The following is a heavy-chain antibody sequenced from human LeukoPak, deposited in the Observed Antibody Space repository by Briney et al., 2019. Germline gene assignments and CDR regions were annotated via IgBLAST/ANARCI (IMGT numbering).Heavy chain of an antibody. D-gene: IGHD5-18*01. V-gene: IGHV3-23*01. CDR2: INGGGSS. CDR3: AKAQGYNYGDRIDY. CDR1: GLTFDNYA. J-gene: IGHJ4*02. Sequence: GGSLSLPCAPSGLTFDNYAVLWLRQAPGKGLEWVSFINGGGSSYYADSVKGRFTVSRDNSKNTLYLQMNSLRDEDTAVYYCAKAQGYNYGDRIDYGGEGTLVTVHS.